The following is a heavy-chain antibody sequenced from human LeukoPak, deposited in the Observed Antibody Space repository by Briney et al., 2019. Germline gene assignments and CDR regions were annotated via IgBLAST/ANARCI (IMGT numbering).Heavy chain of an antibody. V-gene: IGHV3-53*01. CDR3: ARSLGYSSGHGMDV. CDR2: IYSGGST. Sequence: PGGSLRLSCAASGFTFSSYWMSWVRQAPGKGLEWVSVIYSGGSTYYADSVKGRFTISRDNSKNSLYLQMNSLRAEDKAVYYCARSLGYSSGHGMDVWGQGATVTVSS. D-gene: IGHD6-19*01. J-gene: IGHJ6*02. CDR1: GFTFSSYW.